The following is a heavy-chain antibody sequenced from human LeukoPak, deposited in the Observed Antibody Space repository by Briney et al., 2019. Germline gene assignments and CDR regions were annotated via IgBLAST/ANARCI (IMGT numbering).Heavy chain of an antibody. CDR1: GFTSASYT. V-gene: IGHV3-21*01. CDR3: ARSGDGYNSDY. J-gene: IGHJ4*02. CDR2: ISTYSFSSFNTYR. D-gene: IGHD5-24*01. Sequence: GGSLRLSCAASGFTSASYTMNWVRQAPGKGLEWVSSISTYSFSSFNTYRYYADSVKGRFTISRDNAKNSLYLQINSLTAEDTAVYYCARSGDGYNSDYWGQGTPVTVSS.